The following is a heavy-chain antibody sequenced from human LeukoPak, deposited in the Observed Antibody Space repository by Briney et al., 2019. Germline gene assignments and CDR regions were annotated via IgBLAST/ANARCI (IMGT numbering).Heavy chain of an antibody. Sequence: PSETLSLTCTVSGASFSNSHWNWIRQFPGKGLEWIGCLSYTGKTDYNPSLSSRVTISLGTSNSQVSLKLKSVTAADTALYFCAEGYFEPFAHWGPGTLVTVSS. CDR1: GASFSNSH. CDR3: AEGYFEPFAH. V-gene: IGHV4-59*01. J-gene: IGHJ4*02. CDR2: LSYTGKT. D-gene: IGHD2/OR15-2a*01.